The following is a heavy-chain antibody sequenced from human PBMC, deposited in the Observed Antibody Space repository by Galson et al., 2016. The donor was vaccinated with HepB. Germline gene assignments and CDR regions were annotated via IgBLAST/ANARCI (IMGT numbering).Heavy chain of an antibody. Sequence: SLRLSCAASGFTFSSYAMSWVRQAPGKGLEWVSAISGSGGSTYYADSVKGRFTISRDNSKNTLYLQMNSLRAEDTAVYYCAKDLGFLEWLFFDSYYYYGMAVWGQGTTVTGS. J-gene: IGHJ6*02. V-gene: IGHV3-23*01. CDR2: ISGSGGST. CDR1: GFTFSSYA. CDR3: AKDLGFLEWLFFDSYYYYGMAV. D-gene: IGHD3-3*01.